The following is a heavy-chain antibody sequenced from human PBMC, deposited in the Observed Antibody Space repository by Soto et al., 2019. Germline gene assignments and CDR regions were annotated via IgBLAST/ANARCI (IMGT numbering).Heavy chain of an antibody. Sequence: QVQLVQSGAEVKKPGASVKVSCKASGYTFTSYYMHWVRQAPGQGLEWMGIINPSGGSTSYAQKFQGRVTMPRDTSTSTVYMELSSLRSEDTAVYYCARDLYNYYDSSGYYLFQHWGQGTLVTVSS. CDR2: INPSGGST. CDR3: ARDLYNYYDSSGYYLFQH. D-gene: IGHD3-22*01. V-gene: IGHV1-46*01. CDR1: GYTFTSYY. J-gene: IGHJ1*01.